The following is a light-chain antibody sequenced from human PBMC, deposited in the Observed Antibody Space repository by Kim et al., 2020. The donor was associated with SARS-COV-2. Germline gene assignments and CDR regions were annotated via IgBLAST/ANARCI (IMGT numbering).Light chain of an antibody. Sequence: ASVGDRITITFRASQKIISSLNWYQHEPGKAPKLLIHSASTLHSGVPTRFSSSGSETDFTLTITSLQPEDFATYYCKQTYSTPITIGQGTRLEIK. CDR2: SAS. CDR1: QKIISS. V-gene: IGKV1-39*01. J-gene: IGKJ5*01. CDR3: KQTYSTPIT.